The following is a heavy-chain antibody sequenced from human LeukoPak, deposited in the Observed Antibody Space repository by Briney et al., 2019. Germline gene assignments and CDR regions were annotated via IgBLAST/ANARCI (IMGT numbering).Heavy chain of an antibody. CDR2: ITTHNGDT. D-gene: IGHD2-2*01. CDR1: GYTFTGYY. CDR3: AREKLGYCSSSTCYETTGDY. V-gene: IGHV1-18*04. J-gene: IGHJ4*02. Sequence: ASVKVSCKASGYTFTGYYMHWVRQAPGQGLEWMGWITTHNGDTNYAQKFQGRVTMTIDTSTTTAYMELRSLRSDDTAVYYCAREKLGYCSSSTCYETTGDYWGQGTLVTVSS.